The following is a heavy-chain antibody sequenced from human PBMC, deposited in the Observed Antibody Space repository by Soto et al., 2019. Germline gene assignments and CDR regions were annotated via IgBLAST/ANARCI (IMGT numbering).Heavy chain of an antibody. CDR3: AILGYNPDY. CDR2: IWYDGSNK. J-gene: IGHJ4*02. Sequence: QVQLVESGGGVVQPGRSLRLSCAASGFTFSSYGMHWVRQAPGKGLEWVAVIWYDGSNKYYADSVKGRFTISRDNSKNTLYRQMTSLRAEDTAVYYCAILGYNPDYWGQGTLVTVSS. D-gene: IGHD6-25*01. V-gene: IGHV3-33*01. CDR1: GFTFSSYG.